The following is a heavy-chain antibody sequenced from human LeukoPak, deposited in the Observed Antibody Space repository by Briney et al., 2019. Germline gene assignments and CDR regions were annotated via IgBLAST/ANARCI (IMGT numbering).Heavy chain of an antibody. D-gene: IGHD1-26*01. CDR3: ARDRSPRGAIHYFDY. CDR1: GFTFSNYA. Sequence: GGSLRLSCVASGFTFSNYAVNWVRQAPGKGLEWVAVISYDGSNKYYADSVKGRFTISRDNSKNTLYLQMNSLRAEDTAVYYCARDRSPRGAIHYFDYWGQGTLVTVSS. J-gene: IGHJ4*02. CDR2: ISYDGSNK. V-gene: IGHV3-30-3*01.